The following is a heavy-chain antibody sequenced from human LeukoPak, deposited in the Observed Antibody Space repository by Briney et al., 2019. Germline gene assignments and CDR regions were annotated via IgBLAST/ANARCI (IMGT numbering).Heavy chain of an antibody. V-gene: IGHV3-7*03. D-gene: IGHD6-19*01. CDR1: GFTFGMYW. J-gene: IGHJ4*02. Sequence: GGSLRLSCVASGFTFGMYWMSWVRQAPGKGLEWVANIKLDGSEKNYVDSVKGRFTISRDNTKNSLYLQMNSLRVEDTAVFYCAREYSSGPKDYWGQGTLVTVSS. CDR2: IKLDGSEK. CDR3: AREYSSGPKDY.